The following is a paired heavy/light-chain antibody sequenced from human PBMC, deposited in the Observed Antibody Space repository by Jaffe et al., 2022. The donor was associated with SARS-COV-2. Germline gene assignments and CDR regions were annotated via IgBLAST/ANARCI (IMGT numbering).Heavy chain of an antibody. Sequence: QVQLQESGPGLVKPSQTLSLTCTVSGDSISSDGYYWNWIRQPAGKGLEWIGRLYTRGSTDYNPSLDSRVVISVDTSKNQFSLKLSSVIAADTAVYYCARGHCSGGSCFSGYFYYHGIDAWGQGTTVTVSS. CDR3: ARGHCSGGSCFSGYFYYHGIDA. D-gene: IGHD2-15*01. J-gene: IGHJ6*02. CDR1: GDSISSDGYY. V-gene: IGHV4-61*02. CDR2: LYTRGST.
Light chain of an antibody. CDR3: QAWDITTGVL. Sequence: SYELTQPPSVSVSPGSTATITCSGDRLEDKYACWYQQKPGQSPVLVIYQDNKRPSGIPERFSGSNSGNTATLTISGTQTLDEADYYCQAWDITTGVLFGGGTKLTVL. J-gene: IGLJ3*02. CDR2: QDN. V-gene: IGLV3-1*01. CDR1: RLEDKY.